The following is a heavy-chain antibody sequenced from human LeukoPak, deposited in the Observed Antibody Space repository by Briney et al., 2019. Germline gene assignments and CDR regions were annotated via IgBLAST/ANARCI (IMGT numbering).Heavy chain of an antibody. CDR3: AREKISPYYYGSGVEAFDI. Sequence: PGRSLRLSGAASGFTFSSYAMHWVRQAPGKGLEWVAVISYDGSNKYYADSVKGRFTISRDNSKNTLYLQMNSLRAEDTAVYYCAREKISPYYYGSGVEAFDIWGQGTMVTVSS. V-gene: IGHV3-30-3*01. CDR2: ISYDGSNK. CDR1: GFTFSSYA. D-gene: IGHD3-10*01. J-gene: IGHJ3*02.